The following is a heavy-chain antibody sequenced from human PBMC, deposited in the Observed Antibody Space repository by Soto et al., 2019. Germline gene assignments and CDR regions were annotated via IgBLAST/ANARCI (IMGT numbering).Heavy chain of an antibody. D-gene: IGHD6-19*01. CDR2: VSYDGSNI. J-gene: IGHJ4*02. V-gene: IGHV3-30*03. Sequence: GGSLKLSSTASGFTYRTYGMHWVRQAPGKGLDWVAIVSYDGSNIYYADSVKGRFTTSRDNSKNTLYLQMNSLRAEDTAVYYCARGPRDSSGWYYFDYWGQGTLVTVSS. CDR1: GFTYRTYG. CDR3: ARGPRDSSGWYYFDY.